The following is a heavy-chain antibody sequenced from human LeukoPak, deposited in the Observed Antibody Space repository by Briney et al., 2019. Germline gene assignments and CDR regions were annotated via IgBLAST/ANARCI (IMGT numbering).Heavy chain of an antibody. CDR3: ASAVYDYVWGSYRPYFDY. J-gene: IGHJ4*02. CDR1: GFTFSSYA. Sequence: GGSLRLSCAASGFTFSSYAIHWVRQAPGKGLEWVAVISYDGNNKYYADSVKGRFTISRENSKNTLFLQTNSLRAEDTAVYYCASAVYDYVWGSYRPYFDYWGQGTLVTVSS. CDR2: ISYDGNNK. D-gene: IGHD3-16*02. V-gene: IGHV3-30-3*01.